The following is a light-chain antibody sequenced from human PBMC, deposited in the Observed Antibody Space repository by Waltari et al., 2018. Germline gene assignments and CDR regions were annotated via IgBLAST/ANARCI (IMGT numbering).Light chain of an antibody. CDR1: TREFGVFLF. CDR3: SSYTISSTLNWV. J-gene: IGLJ3*02. CDR2: DVS. V-gene: IGLV2-14*03. Sequence: QSALPHPSSFFGSLVPSFTISSTGTTREFGVFLFVSCSQQQPCKAPKLMIYDVSKRPSGVSNRFSGSKSGNTASLTISGIQAEDEADYYCSSYTISSTLNWVFGGGTKLTVL.